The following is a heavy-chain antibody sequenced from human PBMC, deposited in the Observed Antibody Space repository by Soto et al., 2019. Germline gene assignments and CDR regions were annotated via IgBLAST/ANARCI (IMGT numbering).Heavy chain of an antibody. D-gene: IGHD3-10*01. V-gene: IGHV1-18*01. CDR1: GYTFTSYG. Sequence: QVQLVQSGAEVKKPGASVKVSCKASGYTFTSYGISWVRQAPGQGLEWMGWISAYNGNTHYAQKLQCRVTMTTDTSTSTAYMELRRLRSADTAVYYCARVYRMTMVRGELSEYWGQGTLVTVSS. J-gene: IGHJ4*02. CDR3: ARVYRMTMVRGELSEY. CDR2: ISAYNGNT.